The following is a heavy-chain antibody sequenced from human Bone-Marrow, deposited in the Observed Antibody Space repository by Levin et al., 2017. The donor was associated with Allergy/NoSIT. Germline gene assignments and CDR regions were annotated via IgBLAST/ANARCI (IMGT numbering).Heavy chain of an antibody. J-gene: IGHJ4*02. CDR3: ATRDTDLRRDF. Sequence: SGASGFTFRKLPMSWVRQAPGKGLEWVSAISFTGGNTFYANSVKGRYIISRDNSKNTLYLHMNGLRSEDTALYFCATRDTDLRRDFWGQGTLVTVSS. CDR1: GFTFRKLP. D-gene: IGHD2-21*02. V-gene: IGHV3-23*01. CDR2: ISFTGGNT.